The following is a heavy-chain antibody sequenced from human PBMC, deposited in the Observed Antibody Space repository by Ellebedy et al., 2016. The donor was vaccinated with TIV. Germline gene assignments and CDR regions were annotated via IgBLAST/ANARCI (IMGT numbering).Heavy chain of an antibody. CDR2: IYHSGST. CDR1: GGAISGLDW. V-gene: IGHV4-4*02. J-gene: IGHJ5*02. CDR3: ARHSGSFDP. D-gene: IGHD3-10*01. Sequence: SCTVSGGAISGLDWWSWVRQPPGKGLEWMGGIYHSGSTNYNPSLKSRVTISVDKSKNQFSLKLSSVTAAETAVYNCARHSGSFDPWGQGSLVIVSS.